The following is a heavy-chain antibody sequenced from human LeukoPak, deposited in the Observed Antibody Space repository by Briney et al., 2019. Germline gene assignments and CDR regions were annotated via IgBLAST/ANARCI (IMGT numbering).Heavy chain of an antibody. CDR1: GFTFSSYG. V-gene: IGHV3-30*18. CDR3: ANGGYCSGGSCYDSVLVNDY. CDR2: ISYDGSNK. D-gene: IGHD2-15*01. Sequence: GGSLRLSCAASGFTFSSYGMHWVRQAPGKGLEWVAVISYDGSNKYYADSVKGRFTISRDNSKNTLYLQMNSLRAEDTAVYYCANGGYCSGGSCYDSVLVNDYWGQGTLVTVSS. J-gene: IGHJ4*02.